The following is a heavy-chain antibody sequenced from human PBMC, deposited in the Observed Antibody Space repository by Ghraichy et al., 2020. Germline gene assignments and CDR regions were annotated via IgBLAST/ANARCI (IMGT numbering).Heavy chain of an antibody. CDR1: GGSISSYY. CDR2: IYYSGST. D-gene: IGHD5-24*01. Sequence: SETLSLTCTVSGGSISSYYWSWIRQPPGKGLEWIGYIYYSGSTNYNPSLKSRVTISVDTSKNQFSLKLSSVTAADTAVYYCARDQMATTFSYYYGMDVWGQGTTVTVSS. CDR3: ARDQMATTFSYYYGMDV. J-gene: IGHJ6*02. V-gene: IGHV4-59*01.